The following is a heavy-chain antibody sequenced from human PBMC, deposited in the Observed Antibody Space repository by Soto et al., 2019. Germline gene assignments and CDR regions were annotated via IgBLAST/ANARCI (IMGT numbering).Heavy chain of an antibody. CDR3: TKRGDCPGDCNLNYFDS. J-gene: IGHJ4*02. D-gene: IGHD2-21*02. CDR1: GDSINSRNW. V-gene: IGHV4-4*02. Sequence: SETLSLTCAVSGDSINSRNWWTWVRQPQGKGLEWIGEVSRSGTTNYNPSLKSRATVSADTSKNQFFLQLTSMTAADTAIYYCTKRGDCPGDCNLNYFDSWGQGIQVTVS. CDR2: VSRSGTT.